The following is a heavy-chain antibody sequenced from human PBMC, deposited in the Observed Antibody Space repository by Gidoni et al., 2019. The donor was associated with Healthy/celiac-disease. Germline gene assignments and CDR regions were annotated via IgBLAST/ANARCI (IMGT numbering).Heavy chain of an antibody. D-gene: IGHD3-10*01. J-gene: IGHJ5*02. CDR3: ARGGLSWFGELDRRFDP. V-gene: IGHV4-34*01. CDR2: INHSGST. Sequence: QVQLQQWGAGLLKPSETLSLTCAVYGGSFSGYYWSWIRQPPGKGLEWIGEINHSGSTNYNPSLKSRVTISVDTSKNQFSLKLSSVTAADTAVYYCARGGLSWFGELDRRFDPWGQGTLVTVSS. CDR1: GGSFSGYY.